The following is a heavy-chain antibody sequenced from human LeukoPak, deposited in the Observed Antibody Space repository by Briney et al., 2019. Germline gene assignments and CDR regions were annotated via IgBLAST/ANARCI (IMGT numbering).Heavy chain of an antibody. Sequence: MTSETLSLTCTVSGGSISSSSYYWSWIRQPAGKGLEWIGRIYTSGSTNYNPSLKSRVTISVDTSKNQFSLKLSSVTAADTAVYYCAREYSSGWYNWFDPWGQGTLVTVSS. D-gene: IGHD6-19*01. V-gene: IGHV4-61*02. J-gene: IGHJ5*02. CDR1: GGSISSSSYY. CDR3: AREYSSGWYNWFDP. CDR2: IYTSGST.